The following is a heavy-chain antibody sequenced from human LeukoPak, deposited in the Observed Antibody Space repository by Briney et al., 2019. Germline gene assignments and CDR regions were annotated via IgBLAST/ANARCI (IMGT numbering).Heavy chain of an antibody. CDR3: ARAPQRSYQHNWFDP. D-gene: IGHD2-21*01. Sequence: SETLSLTCAVYGGSFSGYYGSWIRQPPGKGLEWIGEINHSGSTNYNPSLKSRVTISVDTSKNQFSLKLSSVTAADTAVYYCARAPQRSYQHNWFDPWGQGTLVTVSS. CDR2: INHSGST. V-gene: IGHV4-34*01. J-gene: IGHJ5*02. CDR1: GGSFSGYY.